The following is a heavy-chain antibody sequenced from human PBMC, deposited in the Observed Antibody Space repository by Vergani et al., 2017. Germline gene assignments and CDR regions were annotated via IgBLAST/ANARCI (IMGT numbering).Heavy chain of an antibody. V-gene: IGHV1-18*04. CDR2: ISAYNGNT. D-gene: IGHD3-3*01. CDR3: ARDHPITIFGVVIPGGMDV. CDR1: GYTFTSYG. J-gene: IGHJ6*02. Sequence: QVQLVQSGAEVKKPGASVKVSCKTSGYTFTSYGISWVRQAPGQGLEWMGWISAYNGNTNYAQKLQGRVTITTDTSTSTAYMELRSLRSDNTAVYYCARDHPITIFGVVIPGGMDVWGQGTTVTVSS.